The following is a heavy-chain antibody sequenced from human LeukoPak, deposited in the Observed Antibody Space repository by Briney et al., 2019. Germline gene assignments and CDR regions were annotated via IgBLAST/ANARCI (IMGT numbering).Heavy chain of an antibody. V-gene: IGHV3-48*04. J-gene: IGHJ4*01. CDR3: ARDTRGESDY. CDR1: GFTSRTYG. D-gene: IGHD2-2*01. Sequence: GRSLRLSCAASGFTSRTYGMNWVRQAPGKGLEWISYINSNSDTVHHSNSVEGRFTISRDNAKNSLYLQMNSLRAEDTAMYYCARDTRGESDYWGHGTLVTVSS. CDR2: INSNSDTV.